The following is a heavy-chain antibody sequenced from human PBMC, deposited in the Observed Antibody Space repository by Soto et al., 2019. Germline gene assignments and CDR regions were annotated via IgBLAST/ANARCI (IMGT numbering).Heavy chain of an antibody. V-gene: IGHV3-30-3*01. CDR1: GFTFSSYA. J-gene: IGHJ1*01. Sequence: QVQLVESGGGVVQPGRSLRLSCAASGFTFSSYAMHWVRQAPGKGLEWVAVISYDGSNKYYADSVKGRFTISRDNSKNTLYLQMNSLRAEDTAVYYCGRTHSSGWYQYFQHWGQGTLVTVSS. CDR3: GRTHSSGWYQYFQH. D-gene: IGHD6-19*01. CDR2: ISYDGSNK.